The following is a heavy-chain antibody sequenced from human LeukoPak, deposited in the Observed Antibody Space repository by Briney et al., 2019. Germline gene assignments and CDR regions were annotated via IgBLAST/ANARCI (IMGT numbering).Heavy chain of an antibody. CDR1: GFTFGSYG. CDR3: AIMHGYYDGSGYWVQ. CDR2: ITPNADRA. J-gene: IGHJ1*01. V-gene: IGHV3-23*01. D-gene: IGHD3-22*01. Sequence: GGSLRLSCAASGFTFGSYGMSWVRQAPGRGLEWVSFITPNADRASYADSVEGRFTISRDNPRNTLYMQMNSLRGEDTAVYYCAIMHGYYDGSGYWVQWGQGTLVTVSS.